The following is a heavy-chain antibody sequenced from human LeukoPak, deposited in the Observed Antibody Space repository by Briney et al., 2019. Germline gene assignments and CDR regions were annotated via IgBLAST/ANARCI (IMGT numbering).Heavy chain of an antibody. J-gene: IGHJ4*02. V-gene: IGHV3-11*05. CDR2: ISSSSSYT. CDR1: GFTFSDYY. CDR3: ARVRRTRYYGSSGWLDY. D-gene: IGHD3-22*01. Sequence: PGGSLRLSCAASGFTFSDYYMSWIRQAPGKGLEWVSYISSSSSYTNYADSVKGRFTISRDNAKNSLYLQMNSLRAEDTAVYYCARVRRTRYYGSSGWLDYWGQGTLVTVSS.